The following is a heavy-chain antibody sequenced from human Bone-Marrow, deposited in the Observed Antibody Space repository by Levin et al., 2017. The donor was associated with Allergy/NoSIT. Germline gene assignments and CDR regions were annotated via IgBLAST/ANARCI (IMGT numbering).Heavy chain of an antibody. CDR3: ARALYGDFDY. CDR2: VCYSGST. D-gene: IGHD3-3*01. J-gene: IGHJ4*02. CDR1: GDSISSTTYC. Sequence: PGGSLRLSCTVSGDSISSTTYCWGWFRQPPGKGLEWIVSVCYSGSTYYNPSLTSRVTISVDTSKNQFSLNLRSVTAADTAVYYCARALYGDFDYWGQGTLVTVSS. V-gene: IGHV4-39*07.